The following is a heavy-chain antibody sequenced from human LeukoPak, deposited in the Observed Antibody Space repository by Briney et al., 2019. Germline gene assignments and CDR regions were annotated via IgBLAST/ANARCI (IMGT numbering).Heavy chain of an antibody. V-gene: IGHV3-23*01. J-gene: IGHJ3*02. CDR1: RFTFSSYA. D-gene: IGHD5-12*01. CDR2: ISGSGGST. Sequence: PGGSLRLSCAASRFTFSSYAMSWVRQAPGKGLEWVSAISGSGGSTYYADSVKGRFTISRDISKNPLYLQMNSLRAEDTAVYYCAKFGGGYDSDDAFDIWGQGTMVTVSS. CDR3: AKFGGGYDSDDAFDI.